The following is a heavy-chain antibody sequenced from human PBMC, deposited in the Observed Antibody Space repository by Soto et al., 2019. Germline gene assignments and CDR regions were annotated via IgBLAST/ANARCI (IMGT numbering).Heavy chain of an antibody. CDR1: GGSISSGGYY. J-gene: IGHJ5*02. CDR2: IYYSGST. V-gene: IGHV4-31*03. Sequence: SETLSLTCTVSGGSISSGGYYWSWIRQHPGKGLEWIGYIYYSGSTYYNPSLKSRVTISVDTSKNQFSLKLSSVTAADTAVYYCARGGYDFWSGYYYEGNWFDPWGQGTLVTVSS. CDR3: ARGGYDFWSGYYYEGNWFDP. D-gene: IGHD3-3*01.